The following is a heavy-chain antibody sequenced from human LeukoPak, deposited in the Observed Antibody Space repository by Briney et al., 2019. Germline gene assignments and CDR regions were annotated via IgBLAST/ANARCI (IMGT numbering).Heavy chain of an antibody. D-gene: IGHD2-2*02. V-gene: IGHV1-69*01. CDR3: ARTPRHRLYGGYFDY. Sequence: SSVKVSCKASGGTFSSYAISWVRQAPGQGLEWMGGIIPIFGTANYAQKFQGRVTITADESTSTAYMELSSLRSEDTAVYYCARTPRHRLYGGYFDYWGQGTLVTVSS. CDR2: IIPIFGTA. J-gene: IGHJ4*02. CDR1: GGTFSSYA.